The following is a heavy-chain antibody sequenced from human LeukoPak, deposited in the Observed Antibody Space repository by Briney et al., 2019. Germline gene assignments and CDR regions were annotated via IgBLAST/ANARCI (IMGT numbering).Heavy chain of an antibody. CDR2: ISSSGSTI. CDR1: GFPFSDYY. J-gene: IGHJ4*02. D-gene: IGHD3-22*01. CDR3: ARDQGENYYDSSGYFGVVF. Sequence: GSLRLSCAASGFPFSDYYMSWIRQAPGKGLEWVSYISSSGSTIYYADSVKGRFTISRDNAKNSLYLQMNSLRAEDTAVYYCARDQGENYYDSSGYFGVVFWGQGTLVTVSS. V-gene: IGHV3-11*04.